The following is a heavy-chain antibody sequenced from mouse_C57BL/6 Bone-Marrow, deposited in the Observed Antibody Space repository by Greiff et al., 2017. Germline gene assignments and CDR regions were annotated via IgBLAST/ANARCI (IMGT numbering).Heavy chain of an antibody. V-gene: IGHV5-4*01. CDR2: ISDGGSYT. J-gene: IGHJ2*01. Sequence: EVQLVESGGGLVKPGGSLKLSCAASGFTFSSYAMSWVRQTPEKRLEWVATISDGGSYTYYPDNVKGRFTISRDNAKNTLYLQMSHLKSEDTAMYYCARLAFDYWGQGTTLTVSS. CDR3: ARLAFDY. CDR1: GFTFSSYA.